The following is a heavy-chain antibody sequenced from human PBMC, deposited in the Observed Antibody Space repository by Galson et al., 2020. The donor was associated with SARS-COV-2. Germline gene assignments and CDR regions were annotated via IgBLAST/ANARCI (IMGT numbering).Heavy chain of an antibody. CDR1: GFTFSSYS. V-gene: IGHV3-21*01. CDR2: ISSSSSYI. J-gene: IGHJ4*02. Sequence: GGSLRLSCAASGFTFSSYSMNWVRQAPGKGLEWVSSISSSSSYIYYADSVKGRFTISRDNAKNSLYLQMNSLRAEDTAVYYCARKLWLGEYYFDYWGQGTLVTVSS. D-gene: IGHD3-10*01. CDR3: ARKLWLGEYYFDY.